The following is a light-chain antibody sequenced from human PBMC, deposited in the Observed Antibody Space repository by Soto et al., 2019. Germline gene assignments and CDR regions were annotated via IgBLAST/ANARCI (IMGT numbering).Light chain of an antibody. V-gene: IGLV2-14*01. CDR2: EVS. CDR3: SSYTSSITYV. Sequence: QSVLTQPASVSGSPGQSITISCTGTSSDVGGYIYVSWYQQHPGKAPKLMIYEVSNRPSGVSNRFSGSKSGNTAPLTISGLQAEDEADYYCSSYTSSITYVFGTGTKVTVL. J-gene: IGLJ1*01. CDR1: SSDVGGYIY.